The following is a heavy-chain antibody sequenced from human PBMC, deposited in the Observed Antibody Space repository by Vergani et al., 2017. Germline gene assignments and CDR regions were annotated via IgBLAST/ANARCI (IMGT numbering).Heavy chain of an antibody. D-gene: IGHD6-6*01. J-gene: IGHJ4*02. CDR2: SNAGNGNT. CDR3: ASYPRTQYSSSSSFDY. V-gene: IGHV1-3*02. CDR1: GYTFTSYA. Sequence: QVQLVQSGAEVKKPGASVKVSCKASGYTFTSYAMHWVRQAPGQRLEWMGWSNAGNGNTKYSQEFQGRVTITRDTSASTAYMELSSLRSEDTAVYYCASYPRTQYSSSSSFDYWGQGTLVTVSS.